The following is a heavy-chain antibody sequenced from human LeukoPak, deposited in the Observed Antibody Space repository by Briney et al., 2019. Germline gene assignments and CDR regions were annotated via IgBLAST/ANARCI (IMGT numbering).Heavy chain of an antibody. J-gene: IGHJ2*01. CDR3: ARSGYSSGRVYWYFDL. CDR1: GGSISSYY. D-gene: IGHD6-19*01. V-gene: IGHV4-59*01. Sequence: SETLSLTCTVSGGSISSYYWSWIRQPSGKGLEWIGYIYYSGSTNYNPSLKSRVTISVDTSKNQFSLKLSSVTAADTAVYYCARSGYSSGRVYWYFDLWGRGTLVTVSS. CDR2: IYYSGST.